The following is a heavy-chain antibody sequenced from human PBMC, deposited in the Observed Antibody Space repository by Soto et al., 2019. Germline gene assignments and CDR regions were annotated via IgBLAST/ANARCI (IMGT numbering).Heavy chain of an antibody. CDR1: GGSIISSSYY. V-gene: IGHV4-39*02. D-gene: IGHD1-26*01. Sequence: SETLSLTCTVSGGSIISSSYYFFGIGQRPGNGLELIGSIYYSGSTYYNPSLKSRVTISVDTSKNQFSLKLSSVTAADTAVYYCAREWELQGYYYGMDVWGQGTTVTVSS. CDR3: AREWELQGYYYGMDV. CDR2: IYYSGST. J-gene: IGHJ6*02.